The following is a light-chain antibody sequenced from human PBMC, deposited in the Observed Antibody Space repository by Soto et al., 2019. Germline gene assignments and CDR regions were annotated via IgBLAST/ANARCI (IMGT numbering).Light chain of an antibody. CDR2: EVS. Sequence: QSALTQPPSASGSPGQSVTISCTGTSSDVGGYKFASWYQQHPGKAPKLLIFEVSRRPSGVPDRFSGSKSGNTAALTVSGLQAEDEADYYCSSYAGNNNVVFGGGTKLTVL. CDR3: SSYAGNNNVV. J-gene: IGLJ2*01. CDR1: SSDVGGYKF. V-gene: IGLV2-8*01.